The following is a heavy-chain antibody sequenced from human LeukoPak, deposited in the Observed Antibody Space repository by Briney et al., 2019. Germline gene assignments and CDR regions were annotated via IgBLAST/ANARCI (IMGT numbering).Heavy chain of an antibody. D-gene: IGHD5-18*01. V-gene: IGHV4-59*01. CDR2: IYYSGST. CDR1: GGSISSYY. Sequence: SETLSLTCTVSGGSISSYYWSWIRQPPGKGLEWIGYIYYSGSTNYNPSLKSRVTISVDTSKNQFSLKPSSVTAADTAVYYCARVPGYSYGIEAFDIWGQGTMVTVSS. J-gene: IGHJ3*02. CDR3: ARVPGYSYGIEAFDI.